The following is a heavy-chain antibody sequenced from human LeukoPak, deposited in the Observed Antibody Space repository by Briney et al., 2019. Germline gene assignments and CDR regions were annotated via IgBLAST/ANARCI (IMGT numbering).Heavy chain of an antibody. V-gene: IGHV3-7*01. CDR1: GFTFRTYW. D-gene: IGHD3/OR15-3a*01. CDR3: ARHMDWAFDY. Sequence: GGSLRLSCAASGFTFRTYWMTWVRQAPGKGLEWVANIKPDGSEEYYVDSMKGGFTISRDKAKNSLYLQMNSLRAEDTAVYYCARHMDWAFDYWGPGILVIVS. CDR2: IKPDGSEE. J-gene: IGHJ4*02.